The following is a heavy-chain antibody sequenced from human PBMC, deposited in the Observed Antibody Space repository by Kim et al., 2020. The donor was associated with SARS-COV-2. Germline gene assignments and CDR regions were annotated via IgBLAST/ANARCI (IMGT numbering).Heavy chain of an antibody. CDR1: GFTFSSYS. Sequence: GGSLRLSCAASGFTFSSYSMNWVHQAPGKGLEWVSSISSSSSYIYYADSVKGRFTISRDNAKNSLYLQMNSLRAEDTAVYYCARVRSSGWDYFDYWGQGNLVTVSS. J-gene: IGHJ4*02. V-gene: IGHV3-21*01. D-gene: IGHD6-19*01. CDR2: ISSSSSYI. CDR3: ARVRSSGWDYFDY.